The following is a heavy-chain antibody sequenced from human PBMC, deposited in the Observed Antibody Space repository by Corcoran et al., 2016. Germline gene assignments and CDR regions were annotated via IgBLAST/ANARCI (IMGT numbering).Heavy chain of an antibody. CDR2: IKSKTDGGTT. V-gene: IGHV3-15*07. CDR1: GFTFSNSW. J-gene: IGHJ4*02. Sequence: EVQLVVSGGGLVMPGGSLRLSCAASGFTFSNSWMNWVRQAPGKGLEWVGRIKSKTDGGTTDHAAPVKGSFTISRDDSKNTLYLQMNSLKAEATAVYYCPTDQTGYSCSWYHFDYWGQGTLVTVSS. D-gene: IGHD6-13*01. CDR3: PTDQTGYSCSWYHFDY.